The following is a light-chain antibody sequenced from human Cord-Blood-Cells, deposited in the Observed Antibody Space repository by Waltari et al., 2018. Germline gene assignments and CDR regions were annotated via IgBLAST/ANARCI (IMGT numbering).Light chain of an antibody. Sequence: QSALTQPASVSGSPGQSLTISCTGTSSDVGSYNLVSWSQQHPGKAPKLMIYEGSKRPSGVSNRFSGSKSGNTASLTISGLQAEDEADYYCCSYAGSSTFDVVFGGGTKLTVL. CDR3: CSYAGSSTFDVV. CDR1: SSDVGSYNL. J-gene: IGLJ2*01. V-gene: IGLV2-23*03. CDR2: EGS.